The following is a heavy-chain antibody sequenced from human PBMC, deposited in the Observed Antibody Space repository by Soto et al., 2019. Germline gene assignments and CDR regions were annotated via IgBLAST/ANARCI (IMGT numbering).Heavy chain of an antibody. J-gene: IGHJ6*02. CDR1: GFTFSSYA. D-gene: IGHD1-7*01. CDR2: ISYDGSNK. V-gene: IGHV3-30-3*01. CDR3: ATVTVNWNYSS. Sequence: GGSLRLSCAASGFTFSSYAMHWVRQAPGKGLEWVAVISYDGSNKYYADSVKGRFTISRDNSKNTLYLQMNSLRAEDTAVYYCATVTVNWNYSSWGQGTTVTVSS.